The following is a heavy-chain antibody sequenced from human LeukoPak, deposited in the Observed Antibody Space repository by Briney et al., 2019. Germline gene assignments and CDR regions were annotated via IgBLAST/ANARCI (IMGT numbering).Heavy chain of an antibody. CDR3: ARVGGSSSVGATSGYAFDI. D-gene: IGHD1-26*01. CDR2: INPNSGGT. J-gene: IGHJ3*02. CDR1: GYTFTGYY. V-gene: IGHV1-2*02. Sequence: ASVKVSCKASGYTFTGYYMHWVRQAPGQGLEWMGWINPNSGGTNYAQKFQGRGTMTRDTSISTAYMELSRLRSDDTAVYYCARVGGSSSVGATSGYAFDIWGQGTMVTVSS.